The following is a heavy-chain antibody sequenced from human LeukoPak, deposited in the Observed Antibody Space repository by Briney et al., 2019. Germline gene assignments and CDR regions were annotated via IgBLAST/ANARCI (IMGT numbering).Heavy chain of an antibody. V-gene: IGHV4-59*01. CDR2: GYYRGST. Sequence: SETLSLTCTVSGGSIKTNYWSWLRQPPGKGLEGIGYGYYRGSTNYNPSLKSRVTISVDTSKNQFSLKLNSVTTADTAVYYCARDSPLGIQLWESYFQHWGQGTLVTVSS. D-gene: IGHD5-18*01. CDR1: GGSIKTNY. J-gene: IGHJ1*01. CDR3: ARDSPLGIQLWESYFQH.